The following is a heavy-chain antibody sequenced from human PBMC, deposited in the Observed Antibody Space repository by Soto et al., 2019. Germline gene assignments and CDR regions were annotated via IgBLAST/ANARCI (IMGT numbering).Heavy chain of an antibody. J-gene: IGHJ3*02. D-gene: IGHD3-22*01. V-gene: IGHV4-61*01. Sequence: SETLSLTCTVSGGSVSSGSYYWSWIRQPPGKGLEWIGYIYYSGSTNYNPSLKSRVTISVDTSKNQFSLKLSSVTAADTAVYYCARDFGPRYYDSSGYAFDIWGQGTMVTVSS. CDR1: GGSVSSGSYY. CDR2: IYYSGST. CDR3: ARDFGPRYYDSSGYAFDI.